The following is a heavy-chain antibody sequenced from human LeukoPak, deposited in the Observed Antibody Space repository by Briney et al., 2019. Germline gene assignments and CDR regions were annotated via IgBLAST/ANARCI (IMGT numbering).Heavy chain of an antibody. CDR2: IIPIFGTA. D-gene: IGHD3-22*01. CDR1: GGTFSSYA. CDR3: ARGPHYYDSSGYWNY. Sequence: GAPVKVSCKASGGTFSSYAISWVRQAPGQGLEWMGGIIPIFGTANYAQKFQGRVTITTDESTSTAYMELSSLRSEDTAVYYCARGPHYYDSSGYWNYWGQGTLVTVSS. V-gene: IGHV1-69*05. J-gene: IGHJ4*02.